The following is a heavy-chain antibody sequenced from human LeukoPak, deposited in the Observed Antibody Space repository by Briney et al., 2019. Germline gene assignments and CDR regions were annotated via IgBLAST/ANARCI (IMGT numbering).Heavy chain of an antibody. D-gene: IGHD3-9*01. CDR3: AKVRYFGPSAFDI. CDR1: GFTFRNYG. CDR2: ISYDGSNK. Sequence: GGTLRLSCAASGFTFRNYGMHWVRQAPGKGLDWVAVISYDGSNKYYADSVKGRFTIYRDNSKNTLYLQMNSLRAEDTAVYYCAKVRYFGPSAFDIWGQGTMVTVSS. V-gene: IGHV3-30*18. J-gene: IGHJ3*02.